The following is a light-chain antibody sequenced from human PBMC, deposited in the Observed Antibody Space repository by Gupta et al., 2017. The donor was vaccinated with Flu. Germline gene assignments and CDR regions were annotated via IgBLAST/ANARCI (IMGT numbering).Light chain of an antibody. CDR1: QSLLHTSGNNF. J-gene: IGKJ1*01. CDR3: RQGLQTPWT. CDR2: LGS. V-gene: IGKV2-28*01. Sequence: EIVMTQSPLSLSVTPGEPASISCRSSQSLLHTSGNNFLDWYVQKPGQSPHLLIYLGSSRASGVPDRFSGSGSGTDFTLKISRVEADDIGTYYCRQGLQTPWTFGQGTKVEIK.